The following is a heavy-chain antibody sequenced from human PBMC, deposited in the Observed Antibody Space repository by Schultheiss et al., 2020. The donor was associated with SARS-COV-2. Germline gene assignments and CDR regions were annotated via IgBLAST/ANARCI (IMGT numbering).Heavy chain of an antibody. CDR3: ARGFQSGAVDVFDS. D-gene: IGHD6-19*01. CDR2: IYYSGST. J-gene: IGHJ4*02. CDR1: GGSISSYY. Sequence: SETLSLTCTVSGGSISSYYWSWIRQPPGKGLEWIGYIYYSGSTNYNPSLKSRVTMSVDTSKNQFSLKLSSVTAADTAVYYCARGFQSGAVDVFDSWGQGTLVTVSS. V-gene: IGHV4-59*08.